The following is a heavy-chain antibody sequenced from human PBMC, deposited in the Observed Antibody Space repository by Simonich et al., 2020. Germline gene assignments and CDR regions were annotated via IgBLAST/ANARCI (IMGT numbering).Heavy chain of an antibody. CDR1: GGSFIGYY. CDR2: INHSVST. V-gene: IGHV4-34*01. Sequence: QVQLQQWGAGLLKPSETLSLTCAVYGGSFIGYYWSRIRQPPGKGVEWIGEINHSVSTNYNPSLKSRVTISVDTSKNQFSLKLSSVTAADTAVYYCARPLGIVWAFDIWGQGTMVTVSS. CDR3: ARPLGIVWAFDI. J-gene: IGHJ3*02. D-gene: IGHD3-16*01.